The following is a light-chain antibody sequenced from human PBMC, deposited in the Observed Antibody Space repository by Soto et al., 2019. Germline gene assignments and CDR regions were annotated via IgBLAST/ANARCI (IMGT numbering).Light chain of an antibody. Sequence: QSALTQPASVSGSPGQSITISCTGTSSDVGRYDYVSWYQQHPGKAPKLMIYDVSDRPSGVSNRFSGSKSGNTASPTISGLQAEDEADYYCSSYTSSSTLVVFGGGTKLTVL. V-gene: IGLV2-14*01. CDR2: DVS. CDR3: SSYTSSSTLVV. J-gene: IGLJ2*01. CDR1: SSDVGRYDY.